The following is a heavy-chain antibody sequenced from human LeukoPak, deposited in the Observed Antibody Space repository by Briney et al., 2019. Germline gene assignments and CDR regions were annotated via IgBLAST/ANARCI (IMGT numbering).Heavy chain of an antibody. CDR2: IIPIFGTA. J-gene: IGHJ4*02. V-gene: IGHV1-69*01. CDR1: GGTFSSYA. CDR3: ARGGVYDSSGYSRYYFDY. D-gene: IGHD3-22*01. Sequence: SVKVSCKASGGTFSSYAISWVRQAPGQGLEWMGGIIPIFGTANYAQKFQGRVTITADESTSTAYMELSSLRSEDTAVYYCARGGVYDSSGYSRYYFDYWGQGTLVTVSS.